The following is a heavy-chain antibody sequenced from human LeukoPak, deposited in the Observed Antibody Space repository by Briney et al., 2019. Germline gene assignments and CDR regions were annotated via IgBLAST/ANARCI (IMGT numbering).Heavy chain of an antibody. CDR2: IDGSGST. V-gene: IGHV4-61*02. CDR1: GGSITSGSYY. J-gene: IGHJ6*04. CDR3: ARDVRFIPSSGSGSYRQDV. Sequence: NPSETLSLTCTVSGGSITSGSYYWHWIRQPAGKGLEWIGRIDGSGSTNYHPSLKSRVTMSVDTSKNQFSLRLSSVTAADTAVYYCARDVRFIPSSGSGSYRQDVWGKGTTVTVSS. D-gene: IGHD3-10*01.